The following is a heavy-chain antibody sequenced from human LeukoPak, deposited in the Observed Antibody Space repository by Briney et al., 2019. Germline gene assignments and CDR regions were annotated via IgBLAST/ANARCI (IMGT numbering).Heavy chain of an antibody. D-gene: IGHD2-15*01. CDR3: ASALGYCSGGSCYY. J-gene: IGHJ4*02. CDR1: GFTFSSYA. V-gene: IGHV3-23*01. Sequence: GGSLRLPCAASGFTFSSYAMSWVRKAPGKGLGWVWTISSTGGSTYYADSAQGRFTISRDNSKSTLYLQMNSLRAEDTAVYYCASALGYCSGGSCYYWGQGTLVTVSS. CDR2: ISSTGGST.